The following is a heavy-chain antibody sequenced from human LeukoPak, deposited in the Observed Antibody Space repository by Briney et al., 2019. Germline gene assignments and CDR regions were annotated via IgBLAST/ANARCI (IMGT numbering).Heavy chain of an antibody. D-gene: IGHD2-2*01. J-gene: IGHJ4*02. CDR2: INPNSGGT. CDR1: GYTFTGYY. Sequence: ASVKVPCRASGYTFTGYYMHWVRQAPGQGLEWMGRINPNSGGTNYAQKFQGRVTMTRDTSISTAYMELSRLRSDDTAVYYCARATKLVPFDYWGQGTLVTVSS. V-gene: IGHV1-2*06. CDR3: ARATKLVPFDY.